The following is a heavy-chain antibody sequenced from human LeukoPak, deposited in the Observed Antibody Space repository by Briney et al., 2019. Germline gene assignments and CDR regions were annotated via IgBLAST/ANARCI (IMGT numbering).Heavy chain of an antibody. D-gene: IGHD3-10*01. CDR3: AREGGSGSYGYDY. V-gene: IGHV3-66*02. CDR1: GFTVSTNY. Sequence: GGSLRLSCAASGFTVSTNYISWVRQAPGKGLEWVSVIYSAGSTYYADSVKGRFTISRDNSKNTVFLQMNSLRPDDTAVYYCAREGGSGSYGYDYWGQGTLVTVSS. J-gene: IGHJ4*02. CDR2: IYSAGST.